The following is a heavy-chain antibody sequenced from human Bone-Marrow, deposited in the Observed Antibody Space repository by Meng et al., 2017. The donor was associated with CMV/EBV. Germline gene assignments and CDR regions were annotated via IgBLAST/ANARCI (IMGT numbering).Heavy chain of an antibody. Sequence: GGSLRLSCAASGFTFSYYWMYWVRQAPGKGLVWVSRIQGDGSATTYADSVKGRFTMSRDNAKHTVYLQMTSLTVEDTAVYFCARGQKGNYSPLGYWGQGTLVTVSS. CDR2: IQGDGSAT. D-gene: IGHD1-7*01. J-gene: IGHJ4*02. V-gene: IGHV3-74*01. CDR1: GFTFSYYW. CDR3: ARGQKGNYSPLGY.